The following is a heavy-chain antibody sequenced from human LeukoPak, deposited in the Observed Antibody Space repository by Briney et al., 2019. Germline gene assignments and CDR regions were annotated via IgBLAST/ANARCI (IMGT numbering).Heavy chain of an antibody. D-gene: IGHD4-23*01. J-gene: IGHJ2*01. Sequence: ASVKVSCKASGYTFTGYYMHWVRQAPGQGLEWMGRINPNSGGTNYAQKFQGRVTMTRDTSISTAYMELSRLRSDDTAVYYCARDNYGGNSGYFDLWGRGTLVTVSS. CDR2: INPNSGGT. V-gene: IGHV1-2*06. CDR3: ARDNYGGNSGYFDL. CDR1: GYTFTGYY.